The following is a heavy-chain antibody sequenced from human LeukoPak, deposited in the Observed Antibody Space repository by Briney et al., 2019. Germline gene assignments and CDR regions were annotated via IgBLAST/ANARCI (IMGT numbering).Heavy chain of an antibody. V-gene: IGHV4-59*11. CDR3: ARDGYYDFRTGWFDP. Sequence: PSETLSLTCTVSGGSISSHYWSWIRQPPGKGLEWIGYIYYSGSTNYNPSLKSRVTISVDTSKNQFSLKLSSVTAADTAVYYCARDGYYDFRTGWFDPWGQGTLVTVSS. J-gene: IGHJ5*02. D-gene: IGHD3-3*01. CDR1: GGSISSHY. CDR2: IYYSGST.